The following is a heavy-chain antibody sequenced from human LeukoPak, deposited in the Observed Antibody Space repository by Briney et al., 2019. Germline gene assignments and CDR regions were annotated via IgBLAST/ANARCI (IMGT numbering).Heavy chain of an antibody. J-gene: IGHJ4*02. CDR1: GASISSSTYY. V-gene: IGHV4-39*07. D-gene: IGHD4-17*01. Sequence: SETLSLTCTVSGASISSSTYYWGWIRQPPGKGLEWIGEINHSGSTNYNPSLKSRVTMSVDTSNNQFSLKLSSVTAADTAVYYCARGPTTVTRALDYWGQGTLVTVSS. CDR3: ARGPTTVTRALDY. CDR2: INHSGST.